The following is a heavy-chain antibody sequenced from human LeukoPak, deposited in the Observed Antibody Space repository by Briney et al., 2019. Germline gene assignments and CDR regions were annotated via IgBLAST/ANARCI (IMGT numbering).Heavy chain of an antibody. CDR2: IYYSGST. CDR1: GYSISSGYY. CDR3: ARQRITMVRGVIGDIDY. J-gene: IGHJ4*02. V-gene: IGHV4-38-2*02. Sequence: SETLSLTCTVSGYSISSGYYWGWIRQPPGKGLEWIGSIYYSGSTYYNPSLKSRVTISVDTSKNQFSLKLSSVTAADTAVYYCARQRITMVRGVIGDIDYWGQGTLVTVSS. D-gene: IGHD3-10*01.